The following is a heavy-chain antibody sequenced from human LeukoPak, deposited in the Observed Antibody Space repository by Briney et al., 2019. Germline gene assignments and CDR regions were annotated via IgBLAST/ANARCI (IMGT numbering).Heavy chain of an antibody. CDR3: ARVGSSSWYYFDY. Sequence: GESLKISCKGSGYSFTSYWIGWVRQMPGKGLEWMGIIYPGDSDTRYSPSLQGQVTISADKSISTAYLQWSSLKASDTAMYYCARVGSSSWYYFDYWGQGTLVTVSS. V-gene: IGHV5-51*01. D-gene: IGHD6-13*01. CDR2: IYPGDSDT. J-gene: IGHJ4*02. CDR1: GYSFTSYW.